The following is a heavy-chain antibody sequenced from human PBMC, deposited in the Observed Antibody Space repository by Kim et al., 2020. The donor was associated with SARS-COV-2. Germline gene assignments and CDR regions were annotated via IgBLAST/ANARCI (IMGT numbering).Heavy chain of an antibody. CDR2: ISNDGSNK. J-gene: IGHJ5*02. Sequence: GGSLRLSCGASGFTFTNYGMHWVRQAPGKGLEWVAVISNDGSNKYYADSVKGRFTISRDNSKNTLYLQMNSLRAEDTAVYYCATDLRYFNSTGTNWFDP. D-gene: IGHD2-2*01. V-gene: IGHV3-33*05. CDR3: ATDLRYFNSTGTNWFDP. CDR1: GFTFTNYG.